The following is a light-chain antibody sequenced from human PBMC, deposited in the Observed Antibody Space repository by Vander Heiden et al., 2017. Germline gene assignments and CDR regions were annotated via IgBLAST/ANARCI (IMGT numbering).Light chain of an antibody. J-gene: IGLJ1*01. CDR2: DVS. CDR1: SREVGGYNY. CDR3: CSHAGSYTYV. Sequence: QPALTQPCSVSGSPGQSVPISCTGTSREVGGYNYVSWYQQHPGKAPKLMIYDVSKRPSGVPDRFSGSKSGNTASRTISGLQAEDEADYYCCSHAGSYTYVFGTGTKLTVL. V-gene: IGLV2-11*02.